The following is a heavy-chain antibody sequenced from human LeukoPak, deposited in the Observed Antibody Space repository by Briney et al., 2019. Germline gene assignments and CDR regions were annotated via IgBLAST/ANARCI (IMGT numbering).Heavy chain of an antibody. Sequence: GGSLRLSCAASGFTFSSYSMNWVRQAPGKGLERVSSISSSSSYIYYADSVKGRFTISRDNAKNSLYLQMNSLRAEDTAVYYCASTWFGELFRFDYWGQGTLVTVSS. J-gene: IGHJ4*02. CDR2: ISSSSSYI. V-gene: IGHV3-21*01. CDR1: GFTFSSYS. D-gene: IGHD3-10*01. CDR3: ASTWFGELFRFDY.